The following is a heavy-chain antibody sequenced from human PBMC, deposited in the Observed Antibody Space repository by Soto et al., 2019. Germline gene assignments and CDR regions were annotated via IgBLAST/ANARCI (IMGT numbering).Heavy chain of an antibody. Sequence: QLQLQESGPGLVKPSETLSLTCTVSGDSISSSSRHWGWIRQPPGKRLEYIGSVYYSGSTYYNPYLKSRVTISVDTSKNQFSLRLTSVTAADTAVYFCARRTFDDYSYYYLDVWGKGTTVTVSS. CDR1: GDSISSSSRH. J-gene: IGHJ6*03. CDR3: ARRTFDDYSYYYLDV. CDR2: VYYSGST. D-gene: IGHD3-9*01. V-gene: IGHV4-39*01.